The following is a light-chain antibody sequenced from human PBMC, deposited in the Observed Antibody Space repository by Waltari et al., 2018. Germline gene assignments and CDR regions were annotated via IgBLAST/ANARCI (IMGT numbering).Light chain of an antibody. Sequence: QSALTQPASVSGSPGQSITIYCTGTSNDVGGYKYVSWYKQHPGKAPKVLIYDVNNRPSGVSNRFSGSKSGNTASLTISGLQAEDEADYFCSSYTSSTSVIFGGGTKVTVL. CDR2: DVN. CDR1: SNDVGGYKY. CDR3: SSYTSSTSVI. V-gene: IGLV2-14*03. J-gene: IGLJ2*01.